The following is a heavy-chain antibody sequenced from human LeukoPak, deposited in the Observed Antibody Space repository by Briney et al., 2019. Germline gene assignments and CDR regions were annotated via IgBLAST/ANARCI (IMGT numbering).Heavy chain of an antibody. J-gene: IGHJ4*02. D-gene: IGHD3-22*01. V-gene: IGHV3-9*03. CDR3: AKDTAPYYYDSSGTFDY. Sequence: PGGSLRLSCAASGFTFDDYAMPWVRQAPGKGLEWVSGISWNSGSIGSADSVKGRFTISRDNAKNSLYLQMNSLRAEDMALYYCAKDTAPYYYDSSGTFDYWGQGTLVTVSS. CDR2: ISWNSGSI. CDR1: GFTFDDYA.